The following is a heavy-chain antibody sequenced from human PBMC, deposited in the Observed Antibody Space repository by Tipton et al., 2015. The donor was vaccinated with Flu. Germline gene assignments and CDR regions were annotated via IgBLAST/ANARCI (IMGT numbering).Heavy chain of an antibody. CDR3: ARDLNWVLYDY. V-gene: IGHV3-74*01. Sequence: SLRLSCAASGFTFNNYWMHWVRQAPGKGLVWVSRIKSDGSTTYYADSVKGRFTISRDNAKNTLYLQMNSLRAEDTAVYYCARDLNWVLYDYWGQGTLVTVSS. J-gene: IGHJ4*02. D-gene: IGHD2-15*01. CDR2: IKSDGSTT. CDR1: GFTFNNYW.